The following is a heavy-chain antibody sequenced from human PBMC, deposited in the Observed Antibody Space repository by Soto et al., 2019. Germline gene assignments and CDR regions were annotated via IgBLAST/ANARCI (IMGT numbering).Heavy chain of an antibody. D-gene: IGHD3-3*01. CDR1: GGTFSSYA. J-gene: IGHJ6*02. CDR2: IIPIFGTA. V-gene: IGHV1-69*13. CDR3: AVIRFLEWVTYYGMDV. Sequence: SVKVSCKASGGTFSSYAISWVRQAPGQGLEWMGGIIPIFGTANYAQKFRGSVTITADESTSTAYMELSSLRSEDTAVYYCAVIRFLEWVTYYGMDVWGQGTTVTVSS.